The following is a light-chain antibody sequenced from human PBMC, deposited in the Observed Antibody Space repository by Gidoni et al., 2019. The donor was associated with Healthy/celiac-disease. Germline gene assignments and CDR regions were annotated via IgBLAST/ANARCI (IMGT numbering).Light chain of an antibody. V-gene: IGKV1-39*01. J-gene: IGKJ2*02. CDR2: AAS. CDR1: QSISSY. CDR3: QQSYSTPGT. Sequence: DIQMTQSPSSLSASVGDRVTIPCRASQSISSYLNWYQQKPGKAPKLLIYAASSLQSGVPSRFSGSGSGTDCTLTISSMQPEDFATYYCQQSYSTPGTFGQGTKLEIK.